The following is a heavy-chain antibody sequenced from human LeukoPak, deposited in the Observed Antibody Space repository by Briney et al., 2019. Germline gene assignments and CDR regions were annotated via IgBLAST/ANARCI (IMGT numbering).Heavy chain of an antibody. J-gene: IGHJ6*03. CDR1: GGSISSSNW. Sequence: SGTLSLTCAVSGGSISSSNWWSWVRPPPGKGLEWIGEIYHSGSTNYNPSLKSRVTISVDKSKNQFSLKLSSVTAADTAVYYCARRHCSGGSCYPYYYYYYYMDVWGKGTTVTVSS. CDR3: ARRHCSGGSCYPYYYYYYYMDV. D-gene: IGHD2-15*01. CDR2: IYHSGST. V-gene: IGHV4-4*02.